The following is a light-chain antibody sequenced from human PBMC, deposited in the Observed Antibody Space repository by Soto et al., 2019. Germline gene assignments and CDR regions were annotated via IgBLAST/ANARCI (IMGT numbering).Light chain of an antibody. Sequence: DIQMTQSPSTLSASVGDRVIITCRASQSISSWLAWYQQKPGKAPNLLIYRASSLETGVPSRFSGCGSGTEFTLTISSLQPDDFATYYCQQYNGYPWTFGQGTKVEIK. CDR1: QSISSW. CDR3: QQYNGYPWT. V-gene: IGKV1-5*03. CDR2: RAS. J-gene: IGKJ1*01.